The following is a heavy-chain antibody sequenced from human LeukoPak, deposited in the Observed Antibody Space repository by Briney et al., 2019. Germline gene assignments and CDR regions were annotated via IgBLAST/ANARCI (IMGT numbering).Heavy chain of an antibody. CDR2: INPDGSIT. CDR1: GFTLSSHW. Sequence: GGSLRLSCAASGFTLSSHWIHWVRQAPGKGLVWVSRINPDGSITGHADSVKGRFTTSRDNAKNTVYLQMSSLRPEDTAVYYCARGSGDYWGQGTLVTVSS. CDR3: ARGSGDY. V-gene: IGHV3-74*01. J-gene: IGHJ4*02. D-gene: IGHD3-3*01.